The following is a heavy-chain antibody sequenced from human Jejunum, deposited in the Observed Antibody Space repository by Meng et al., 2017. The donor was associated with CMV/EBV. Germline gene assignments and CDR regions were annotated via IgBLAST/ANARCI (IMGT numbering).Heavy chain of an antibody. J-gene: IGHJ4*02. D-gene: IGHD3-22*01. Sequence: SCKASGYTFTSYSFHWVRQAPRQGLEWMGMINPSRGNTIHAQRFQGRVIMTRDTSTSTVYMELSSLSSDDAAVYYCARGTYGSYFDYWGQGTLVTVSS. CDR3: ARGTYGSYFDY. CDR1: GYTFTSYS. V-gene: IGHV1-46*01. CDR2: INPSRGNT.